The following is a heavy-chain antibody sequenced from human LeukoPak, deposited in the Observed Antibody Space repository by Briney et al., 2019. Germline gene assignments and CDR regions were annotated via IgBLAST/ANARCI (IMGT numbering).Heavy chain of an antibody. V-gene: IGHV3-7*01. J-gene: IGHJ4*02. D-gene: IGHD6-19*01. Sequence: GGSLRLSCAASGFTFSSYWMSWVRQAPGKGLEWVANIKQDGSEKYYVDSVKGRFTISRDNAKNSLYLQMNSLRAEDMAVYYCARDSSGWYGHPKNEDYWGQGTLVTVSS. CDR2: IKQDGSEK. CDR1: GFTFSSYW. CDR3: ARDSSGWYGHPKNEDY.